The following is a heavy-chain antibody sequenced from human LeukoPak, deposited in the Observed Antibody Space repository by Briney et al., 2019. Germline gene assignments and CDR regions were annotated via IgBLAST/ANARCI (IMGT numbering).Heavy chain of an antibody. J-gene: IGHJ3*02. Sequence: ASVKVSCKASGYTFTGYYMHWVRQAPGQGLEWMARTNPNSGGTNYAQKFQGRVTMTRDTSISTAYMELSRLRSDDTAVYYCARADCSSTSCLNAFDIWGQGTMVTVSS. V-gene: IGHV1-2*06. CDR2: TNPNSGGT. CDR1: GYTFTGYY. CDR3: ARADCSSTSCLNAFDI. D-gene: IGHD2-2*01.